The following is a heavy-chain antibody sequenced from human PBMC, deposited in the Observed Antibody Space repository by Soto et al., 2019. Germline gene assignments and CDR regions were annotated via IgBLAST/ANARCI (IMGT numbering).Heavy chain of an antibody. CDR3: VKGTAGTVDY. J-gene: IGHJ4*02. D-gene: IGHD6-19*01. Sequence: EVQLVESGGGLVQPGRSLRLSCAASGFTFDDYAIHWVRQAPGKGLEWVSGISWNSGIIGYADSVKGRFTISRDKAKNSLYLQMNSLRPEDTALYYCVKGTAGTVDYWGQGTLVTVSS. V-gene: IGHV3-9*01. CDR2: ISWNSGII. CDR1: GFTFDDYA.